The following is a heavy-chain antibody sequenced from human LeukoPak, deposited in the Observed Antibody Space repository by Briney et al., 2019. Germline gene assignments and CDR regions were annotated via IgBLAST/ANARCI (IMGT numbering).Heavy chain of an antibody. D-gene: IGHD5-12*01. CDR3: ARGTLRRDGYNPPFDY. J-gene: IGHJ4*02. Sequence: SVKVSCKASGGTFSSYAISWVRQAPGQGLEWMGRIIPILGIANYAQKFQGRVTVTADKSTSTAYMELSSLRSEDTAVYYCARGTLRRDGYNPPFDYWGQGTLVTVSS. CDR1: GGTFSSYA. CDR2: IIPILGIA. V-gene: IGHV1-69*04.